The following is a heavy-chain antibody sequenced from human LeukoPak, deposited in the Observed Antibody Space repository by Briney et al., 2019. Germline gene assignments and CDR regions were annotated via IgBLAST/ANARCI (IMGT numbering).Heavy chain of an antibody. CDR1: GFTVSSHY. CDR2: IFSGGST. Sequence: PGGSLRLSCAASGFTVSSHYMSWVRQTPGKGLEWGSVIFSGGSTYYADSVNGRFTISRDNSKNTLYLQMNSLRAEDTAVYYCARDPGGPHTVKWDAFDIWGQGTMVTVSS. V-gene: IGHV3-53*01. CDR3: ARDPGGPHTVKWDAFDI. D-gene: IGHD2-2*02. J-gene: IGHJ3*02.